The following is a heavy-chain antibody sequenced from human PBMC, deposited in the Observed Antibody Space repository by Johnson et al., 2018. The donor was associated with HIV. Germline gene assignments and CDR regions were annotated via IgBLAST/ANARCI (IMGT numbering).Heavy chain of an antibody. J-gene: IGHJ3*02. V-gene: IGHV3-66*01. D-gene: IGHD6-6*01. CDR2: IYSGGST. CDR1: GFTVSSNY. CDR3: ARDRGAGSSGAFDI. Sequence: VQLVESGGGLVQPGGSLRLSCAASGFTVSSNYMSWVRQAPGKGLEWVSVIYSGGSTYYADSVKGRFTISRDDSKNTLYLQMNSLRAEDTAVYYCARDRGAGSSGAFDIWGQGTMVTVSS.